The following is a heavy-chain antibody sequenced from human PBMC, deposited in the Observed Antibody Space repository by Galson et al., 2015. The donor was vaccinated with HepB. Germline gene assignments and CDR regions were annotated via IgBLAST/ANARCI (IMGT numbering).Heavy chain of an antibody. J-gene: IGHJ5*02. CDR2: ISYDGSAK. Sequence: SLRPSCAASGFIFSDSGMHWVRQAPGRGLEWVAVISYDGSAKYYADYVKGRFTISRDNSKNTLYLEVSSLKTEDTALFYCAKSPVAAAVPVRLDPWGQGTLVTVAS. V-gene: IGHV3-30*18. CDR1: GFIFSDSG. CDR3: AKSPVAAAVPVRLDP. D-gene: IGHD6-13*01.